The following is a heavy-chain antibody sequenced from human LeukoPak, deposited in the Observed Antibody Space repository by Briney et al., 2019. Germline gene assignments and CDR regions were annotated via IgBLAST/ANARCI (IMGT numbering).Heavy chain of an antibody. CDR3: ARPLPGIAAAAVNPFGY. CDR2: IIPIFGTA. V-gene: IGHV1-69*05. D-gene: IGHD6-13*01. J-gene: IGHJ4*02. CDR1: GGTFSSYA. Sequence: SVKVSCKASGGTFSSYAISWVRQAPGQGLEWMGGIIPIFGTANYAQKFQGRVTITTDESTSTAYMELNSLRSEDTAVYYCARPLPGIAAAAVNPFGYWGQGTLVTVSS.